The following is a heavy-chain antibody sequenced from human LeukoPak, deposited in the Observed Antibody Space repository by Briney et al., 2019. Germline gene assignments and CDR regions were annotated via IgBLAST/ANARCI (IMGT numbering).Heavy chain of an antibody. CDR2: ISSSSSII. Sequence: PGGSLRLSCAVSGFTFSSYSMNWVRQAPGKELAWVSYISSSSSIIYYVDSVKGRFTISRDNAKNSLYLQVNSLRAEDTAVHYCARVVEATRPYMDVWGKGTTVTVSS. V-gene: IGHV3-48*04. CDR3: ARVVEATRPYMDV. J-gene: IGHJ6*03. D-gene: IGHD2-15*01. CDR1: GFTFSSYS.